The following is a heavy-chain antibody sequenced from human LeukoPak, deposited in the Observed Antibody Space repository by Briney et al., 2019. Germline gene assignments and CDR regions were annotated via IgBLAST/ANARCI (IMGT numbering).Heavy chain of an antibody. J-gene: IGHJ3*02. CDR3: AAGILDAFDI. Sequence: PSETLSLTCSVSGVSISSSSHYWGWIRQPPGKGLEWIGSSSYSGDAYYSPSLKSRVSISVDTSKNQFSLKLSSVTAADTAVYYCAAGILDAFDIWGQGTMVTVSS. D-gene: IGHD3-10*01. V-gene: IGHV4-39*01. CDR1: GVSISSSSHY. CDR2: SSYSGDA.